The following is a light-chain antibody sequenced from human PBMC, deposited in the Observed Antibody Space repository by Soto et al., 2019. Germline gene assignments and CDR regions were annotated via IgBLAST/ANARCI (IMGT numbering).Light chain of an antibody. CDR2: SAS. Sequence: EIVMTQSPVTLSVSPGERATLSCRASQTVGSTLAWYQHKPGQAPRRLIYSASTRATGVPARFGGSGSGTEFALTISSLQSEDFAVYYCQQYSNWPLTFGGGTKVEI. CDR1: QTVGST. CDR3: QQYSNWPLT. J-gene: IGKJ4*01. V-gene: IGKV3-15*01.